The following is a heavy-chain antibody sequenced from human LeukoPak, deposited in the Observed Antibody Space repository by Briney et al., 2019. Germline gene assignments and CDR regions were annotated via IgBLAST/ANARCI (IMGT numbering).Heavy chain of an antibody. D-gene: IGHD1-26*01. V-gene: IGHV3-7*01. CDR2: IKQDGGEI. J-gene: IGHJ4*02. CDR3: ARDKVVGATYFDY. CDR1: GFTFRSYW. Sequence: QPGGSLRLSCVASGFTFRSYWMSWVRQAPGKGLEWVANIKQDGGEIYYVDSVKGRFTISRDNAKNSLYLQMSSLRAEDTAVYYCARDKVVGATYFDYWGQGTLVTVSS.